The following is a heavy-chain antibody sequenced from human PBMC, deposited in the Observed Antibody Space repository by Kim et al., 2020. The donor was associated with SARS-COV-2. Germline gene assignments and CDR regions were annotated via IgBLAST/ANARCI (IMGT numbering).Heavy chain of an antibody. J-gene: IGHJ5*02. CDR3: TTLRFDP. Sequence: NGYATAYAESVKGRFPISRDDSKNTAYLQINSLKTEDTAVYYCTTLRFDPWGQGTLVTVSS. CDR2: NGYAT. V-gene: IGHV3-73*01.